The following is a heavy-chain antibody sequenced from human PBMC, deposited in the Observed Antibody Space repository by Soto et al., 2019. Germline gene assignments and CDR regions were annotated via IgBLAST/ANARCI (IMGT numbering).Heavy chain of an antibody. J-gene: IGHJ5*02. Sequence: SVKVSCKASGGTFSSYAISWVRQAPGQGLEWMGGIIPVFGTANYAQKFQGRVTITADKSTSTAYMELSSLRSEDTAVYYCASGYCSGGSCPLSHWFDPWGQGTLVTVSS. CDR2: IIPVFGTA. V-gene: IGHV1-69*06. CDR1: GGTFSSYA. D-gene: IGHD2-15*01. CDR3: ASGYCSGGSCPLSHWFDP.